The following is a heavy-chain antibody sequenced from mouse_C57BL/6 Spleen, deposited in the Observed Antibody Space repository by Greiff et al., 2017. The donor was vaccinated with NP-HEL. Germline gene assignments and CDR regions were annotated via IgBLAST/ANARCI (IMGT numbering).Heavy chain of an antibody. V-gene: IGHV3-6*01. CDR3: ASLCYGRSDWDFDV. CDR2: ISYDGSN. CDR1: GYSITSGYY. Sequence: EVQLQESGPGLVKPSQSLSLTCSVTGYSITSGYYWNWIRQFPGNKLEWMGYISYDGSNNYNPSFKNRISITRDTSKNQFFLKLNSVTTEDTATYYGASLCYGRSDWDFDVWGTGTTVTVSS. D-gene: IGHD1-1*01. J-gene: IGHJ1*03.